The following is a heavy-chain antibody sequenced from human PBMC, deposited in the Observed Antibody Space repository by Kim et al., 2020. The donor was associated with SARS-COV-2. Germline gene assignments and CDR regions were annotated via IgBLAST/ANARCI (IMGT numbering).Heavy chain of an antibody. V-gene: IGHV5-10-1*01. CDR3: ASVLGMDV. D-gene: IGHD6-6*01. Sequence: DSYTNYSPSFQGHVTISADKSISTAYLQWSSLKASDTAMYYCASVLGMDVWGQGTTVTVSS. J-gene: IGHJ6*02. CDR2: DSYT.